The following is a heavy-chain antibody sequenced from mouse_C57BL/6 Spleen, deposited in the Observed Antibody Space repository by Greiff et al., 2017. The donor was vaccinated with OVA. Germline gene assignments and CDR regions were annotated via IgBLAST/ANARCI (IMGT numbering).Heavy chain of an antibody. CDR3: ARSRNWYFDV. Sequence: QVQLQQPGAELVRPGSSVKLSCKASGYTFTSYWMDWVQQRPGQGLEWIGNIYPSDSETHYNQKFKDKATLTVDKSSSTAYMQLSSLTSEDSAVYYCARSRNWYFDVWGTGTTVTVSS. J-gene: IGHJ1*03. V-gene: IGHV1-61*01. CDR1: GYTFTSYW. CDR2: IYPSDSET.